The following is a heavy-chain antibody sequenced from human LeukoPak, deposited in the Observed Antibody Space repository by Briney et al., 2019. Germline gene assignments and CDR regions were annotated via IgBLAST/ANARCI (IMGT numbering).Heavy chain of an antibody. D-gene: IGHD2-2*01. Sequence: ASVKVSCKASGYTFASYDINWVRQAPGQGLQWMGWMNPSNGHTGYAQQFQARVTMTRDTSISTAYMELSRLRSDDTAVYYCAREGVDCSSTSCWNWFDPWGQGTLVTVSS. V-gene: IGHV1-8*01. CDR1: GYTFASYD. CDR3: AREGVDCSSTSCWNWFDP. J-gene: IGHJ5*02. CDR2: MNPSNGHT.